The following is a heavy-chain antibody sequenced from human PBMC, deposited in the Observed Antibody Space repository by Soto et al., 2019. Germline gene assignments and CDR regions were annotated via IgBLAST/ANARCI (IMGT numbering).Heavy chain of an antibody. CDR3: ARVIRGAYYHSPLDT. V-gene: IGHV1-2*02. D-gene: IGHD3-16*01. CDR1: GYTFTGYF. CDR2: INPYSGGA. Sequence: ASVKVSCKASGYTFTGYFMHWVRQAPGQGREGMGWINPYSGGADYAQSFQGRVTMTRDTSISTVYMELSRLRFDDTAVYYCARVIRGAYYHSPLDTWGQGTLVTVSS. J-gene: IGHJ5*02.